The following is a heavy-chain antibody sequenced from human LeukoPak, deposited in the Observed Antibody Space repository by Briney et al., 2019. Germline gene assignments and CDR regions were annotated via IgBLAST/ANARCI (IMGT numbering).Heavy chain of an antibody. CDR1: GLTFSTSG. V-gene: IGHV3-21*06. Sequence: PGGCLRLSCTASGLTFSTSGVNWFPRPPGRGLGGVASIGPTGSDRYHADSIKGRFTISRDNANNFLYLQMNSLRAEDTAVYYCATETNGRHYDYWGQGTLLTVSS. CDR2: IGPTGSDR. J-gene: IGHJ4*02. D-gene: IGHD1-14*01. CDR3: ATETNGRHYDY.